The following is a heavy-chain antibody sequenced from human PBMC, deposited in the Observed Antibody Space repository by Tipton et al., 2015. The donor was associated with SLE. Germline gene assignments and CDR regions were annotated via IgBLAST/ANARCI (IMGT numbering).Heavy chain of an antibody. J-gene: IGHJ6*02. D-gene: IGHD3-16*01. CDR3: ARSNLFFFGRASIYTMDV. V-gene: IGHV4-4*08. Sequence: TLSLTCTVSAGSISGYYWSWFRQPPGKGLEWIGYIYTSGGINYNPSLKSRVTISADTSKNQFSLKLRSVTAADTAVYYCARSNLFFFGRASIYTMDVWGQGTTVTVSS. CDR2: IYTSGGI. CDR1: AGSISGYY.